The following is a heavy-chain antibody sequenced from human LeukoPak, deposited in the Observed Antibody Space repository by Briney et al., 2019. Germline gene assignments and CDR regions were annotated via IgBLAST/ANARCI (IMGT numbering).Heavy chain of an antibody. J-gene: IGHJ4*02. CDR3: ARGGSVRGAPVNY. CDR2: ISAYNGNT. Sequence: ASVKVSCKASGYTFTSYGISWVRQAPGQGLEWMGWISAYNGNTNYAQKLQGRVTLTRDTSTSTVYMELSSLRSEDTAVYYCARGGSVRGAPVNYWGQGTLVTVSS. V-gene: IGHV1-18*01. D-gene: IGHD3-10*01. CDR1: GYTFTSYG.